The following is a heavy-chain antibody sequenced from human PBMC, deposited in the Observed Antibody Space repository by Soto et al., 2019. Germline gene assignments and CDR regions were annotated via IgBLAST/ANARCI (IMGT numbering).Heavy chain of an antibody. J-gene: IGHJ4*02. V-gene: IGHV3-74*01. CDR2: INSDGSST. D-gene: IGHD1-7*01. CDR3: ARSFNWNYDYFDY. Sequence: VGSLRLSCAASGFTFSSYWMHWVRQAPGKGLVWVSRINSDGSSTSYADSVKGRFTISRDNAKNTVYLQMNSLRAEDTAVYYCARSFNWNYDYFDYWGQGTLVTVSS. CDR1: GFTFSSYW.